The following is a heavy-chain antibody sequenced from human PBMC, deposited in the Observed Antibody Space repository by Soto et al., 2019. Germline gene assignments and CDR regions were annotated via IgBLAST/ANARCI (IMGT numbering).Heavy chain of an antibody. V-gene: IGHV3-23*01. CDR1: GFTFSSYA. D-gene: IGHD3-10*01. Sequence: DVQLLESEGGLVQPGGSLRLSCAASGFTFSSYAMSWVRQAPGKGLEWVSGISDSGGSTYYADSVKGRFTISRDNSKNTLYLQMNSLRADDTAVYFCAKIRGSGSYYSFDYWGQGTLVTVSS. CDR2: ISDSGGST. CDR3: AKIRGSGSYYSFDY. J-gene: IGHJ4*02.